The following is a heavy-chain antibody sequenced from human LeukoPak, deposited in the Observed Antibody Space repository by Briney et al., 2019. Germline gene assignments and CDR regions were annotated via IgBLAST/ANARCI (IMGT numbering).Heavy chain of an antibody. CDR3: ARVDRVRGVIIKIFY. Sequence: GASVKVSCKASGYTFTGYYMHWVRQAPGQGLEWMGWISAYNGNTNYAQKLQGRVTMTTDTSTSTAYMELRSLRSDDTAVYYCARVDRVRGVIIKIFYWGQGTLVTVSS. CDR1: GYTFTGYY. CDR2: ISAYNGNT. D-gene: IGHD3-10*01. J-gene: IGHJ4*02. V-gene: IGHV1-18*04.